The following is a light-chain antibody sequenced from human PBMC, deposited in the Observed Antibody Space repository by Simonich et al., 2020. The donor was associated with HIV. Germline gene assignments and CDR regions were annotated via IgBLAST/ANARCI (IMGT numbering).Light chain of an antibody. CDR2: DVS. CDR1: SSDVGGYTY. V-gene: IGLV2-14*03. CDR3: SSYTSSNTLV. Sequence: QSALTQSASVSGSPGQSITISCTGTSSDVGGYTYVSWYQQHPGKAPKLMIYDVSYRPSGVSSRFSGSKSGNTASLTISGLQAEDEADYYGSSYTSSNTLVFGGGTKLTVL. J-gene: IGLJ2*01.